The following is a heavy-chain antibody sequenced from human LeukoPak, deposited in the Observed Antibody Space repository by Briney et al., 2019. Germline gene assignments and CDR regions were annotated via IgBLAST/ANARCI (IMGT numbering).Heavy chain of an antibody. CDR3: ARLSVTTRFDY. CDR1: GYTFTSYA. J-gene: IGHJ4*02. V-gene: IGHV1-3*01. Sequence: ASVNVSCKASGYTFTSYAMHWVRQAPGQRLEWMGWINAGNGNTKYSQKFQGRVTITRDTSASTAYMELSSLRSEDTAVYYCARLSVTTRFDYWGQGTLVTVSS. D-gene: IGHD4-17*01. CDR2: INAGNGNT.